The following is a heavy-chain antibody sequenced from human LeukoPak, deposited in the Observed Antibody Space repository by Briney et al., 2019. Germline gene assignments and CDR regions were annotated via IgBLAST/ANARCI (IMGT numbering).Heavy chain of an antibody. V-gene: IGHV1-46*01. CDR2: INPTGGST. Sequence: GASVKVSCKASGYTFTSYYMHWVRQAPGQGLEWMGIINPTGGSTTYAQKFQGRVTLTRDTSTSTVCMKLSSLRSEDTAVYYCAREGLSGAAMVPDGYYYYMDVWGKGTTVTVSS. D-gene: IGHD5-18*01. CDR1: GYTFTSYY. CDR3: AREGLSGAAMVPDGYYYYMDV. J-gene: IGHJ6*03.